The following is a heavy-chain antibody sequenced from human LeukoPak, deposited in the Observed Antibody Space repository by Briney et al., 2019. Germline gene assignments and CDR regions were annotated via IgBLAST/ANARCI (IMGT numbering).Heavy chain of an antibody. J-gene: IGHJ6*02. D-gene: IGHD4-11*01. CDR2: IIPILGIA. V-gene: IGHV1-69*04. CDR1: GGTFSSYT. CDR3: ARESRTTVLYYGMDV. Sequence: SVKVSCKASGGTFSSYTISWVRQAPGQGLEWMGRIIPILGIANYAQKFLGRVTITADKSTSTAYMELSSLRSEDTAVYYCARESRTTVLYYGMDVWGQGTTVTVSS.